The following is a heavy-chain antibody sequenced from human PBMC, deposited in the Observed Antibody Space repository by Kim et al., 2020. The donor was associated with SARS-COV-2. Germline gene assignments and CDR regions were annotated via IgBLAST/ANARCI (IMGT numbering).Heavy chain of an antibody. V-gene: IGHV1-18*01. CDR2: ISAYNGNT. CDR3: TGLIGYCSSTSCSDYYGMDV. CDR1: GYTFTSYG. J-gene: IGHJ6*02. D-gene: IGHD2-2*01. Sequence: ASVKVSCKASGYTFTSYGISWVRQAPGQGLEWMGWISAYNGNTNYAQKLQGRVTMTTDTSTSTAYMELRSLRSDDTAGYYCTGLIGYCSSTSCSDYYGMDVWGQGTTVTVSS.